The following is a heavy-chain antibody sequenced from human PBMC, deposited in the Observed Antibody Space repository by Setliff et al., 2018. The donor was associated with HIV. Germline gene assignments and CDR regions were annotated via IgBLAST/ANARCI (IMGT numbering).Heavy chain of an antibody. CDR2: MYYRGTT. J-gene: IGHJ4*02. D-gene: IGHD3-10*01. CDR3: ARQGLTMNRGVPAPILYYFDY. Sequence: SETLSLTCTVSGGSIVGSSYYWGWIRQPPGKGLEWIGTMYYRGTTYNNPSLKSRVTFSADPSKNQFSLNLNSVTATDTAVYYCARQGLTMNRGVPAPILYYFDYWGPGILVTVSS. V-gene: IGHV4-39*01. CDR1: GGSIVGSSYY.